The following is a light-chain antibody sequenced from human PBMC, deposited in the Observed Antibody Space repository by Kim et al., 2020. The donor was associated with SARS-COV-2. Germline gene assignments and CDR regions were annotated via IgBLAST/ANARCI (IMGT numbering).Light chain of an antibody. CDR3: CSYAGSSWV. J-gene: IGLJ3*02. Sequence: PVQSVTLSCTGTSSDGGGYNYVSWYQQHPGKAPKLMIYDVSKRPSGVPDRFSGSKSGNTASLTISGLQAEDEADYYCCSYAGSSWVFGGGTQLTVL. CDR1: SSDGGGYNY. V-gene: IGLV2-11*01. CDR2: DVS.